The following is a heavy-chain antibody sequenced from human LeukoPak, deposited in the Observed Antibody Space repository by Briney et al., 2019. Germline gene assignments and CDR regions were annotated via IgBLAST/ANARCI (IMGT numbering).Heavy chain of an antibody. D-gene: IGHD3-10*01. CDR3: ARETARYGSGRTFDP. CDR1: GGSISSYY. J-gene: IGHJ5*02. V-gene: IGHV4-59*01. CDR2: IYYSGST. Sequence: PSETLSLTCTVSGGSISSYYWSWIRQPPGKGLEWIGYIYYSGSTNYNPSLKSRVTISVDTSKNQFSLKLSSVTAADTAVYYCARETARYGSGRTFDPWGQGTLVTVSS.